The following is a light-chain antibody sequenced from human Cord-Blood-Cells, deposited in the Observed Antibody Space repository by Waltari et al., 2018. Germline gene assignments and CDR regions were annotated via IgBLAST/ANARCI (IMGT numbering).Light chain of an antibody. CDR1: QSVLYSSNNKNY. Sequence: DIVMSQSPDSLSVSLGESATINRKSSQSVLYSSNNKNYLAWYQQKPGQPPKLLIYWASTRESGVPDRFSGSGSGTDFTLTISSLQAEDVAVYYCQQYYSTPWTFGQGTKVEIK. CDR2: WAS. V-gene: IGKV4-1*01. J-gene: IGKJ1*01. CDR3: QQYYSTPWT.